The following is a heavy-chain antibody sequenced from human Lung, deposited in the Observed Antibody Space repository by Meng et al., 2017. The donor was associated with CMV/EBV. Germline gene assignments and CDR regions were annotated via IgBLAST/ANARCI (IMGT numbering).Heavy chain of an antibody. Sequence: LSLTXAASGFTVNTNYMSWVRQAPGKGLECVSVIYSGGRTYYADSVKGRFTISRDNSKNTLYLQMNSLRAEDTAMYYCAKYPQTYPYSSSSWGQGTLVNVSS. J-gene: IGHJ4*02. CDR1: GFTVNTNY. CDR2: IYSGGRT. V-gene: IGHV3-53*01. D-gene: IGHD6-13*01. CDR3: AKYPQTYPYSSSS.